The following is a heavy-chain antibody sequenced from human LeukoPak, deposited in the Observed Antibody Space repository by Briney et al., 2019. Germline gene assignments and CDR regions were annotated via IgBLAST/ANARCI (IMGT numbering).Heavy chain of an antibody. J-gene: IGHJ6*02. CDR1: GGSISSYY. CDR3: SRGLVYSSGYDYGSDV. Sequence: SETLSLTCTVSGGSISSYYWTWIRQPAGKGVEWIGRIYSSGSTDYNPSLKSRLTMSLDMSKNQISLELTSVTAADTAMYYCSRGLVYSSGYDYGSDVWGQGTTVTVSS. CDR2: IYSSGST. V-gene: IGHV4-4*07. D-gene: IGHD6-19*01.